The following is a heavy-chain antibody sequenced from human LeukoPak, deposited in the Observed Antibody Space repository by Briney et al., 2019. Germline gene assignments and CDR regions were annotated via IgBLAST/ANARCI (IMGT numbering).Heavy chain of an antibody. CDR1: GYTFTSYA. V-gene: IGHV1-8*02. D-gene: IGHD1-26*01. CDR2: MNPNSGNR. Sequence: ASVKVSCKASGYTFTSYAMNWVRQAPGQGLEWMGWMNPNSGNRGYAQKFQGRVTMTRDTSISTAYIELSGLRSEDTAVYYCARVVGAIDYWGQGTLVTVSS. CDR3: ARVVGAIDY. J-gene: IGHJ4*02.